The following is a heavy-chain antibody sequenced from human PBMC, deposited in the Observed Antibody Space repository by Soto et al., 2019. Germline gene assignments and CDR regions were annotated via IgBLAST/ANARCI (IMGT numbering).Heavy chain of an antibody. Sequence: PSETLSLTCTVSGGSISSYYWSWIRQPPGKGLEWIGYIYYSGSTNYNPSLKSRVTISVDTSKNQFSLKLSSVTAADTAVYYCARFYGSPWLDPWGKETLVTVP. CDR2: IYYSGST. J-gene: IGHJ5*02. D-gene: IGHD3-16*01. CDR3: ARFYGSPWLDP. V-gene: IGHV4-59*01. CDR1: GGSISSYY.